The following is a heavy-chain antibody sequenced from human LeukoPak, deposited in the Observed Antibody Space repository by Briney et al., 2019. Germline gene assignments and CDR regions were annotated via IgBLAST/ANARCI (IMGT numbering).Heavy chain of an antibody. D-gene: IGHD5-24*01. J-gene: IGHJ4*02. CDR3: ARDLPYGYNLGY. CDR2: INQDGSEK. Sequence: SGGSLRLSCAASGFTFSSYWMIWVRQAPGKGLEWVANINQDGSEKFYVDSVRGRFTISRDNAKNSLYLQMNSLRAEDTAVYYCARDLPYGYNLGYWGQGTLVTVSS. CDR1: GFTFSSYW. V-gene: IGHV3-7*01.